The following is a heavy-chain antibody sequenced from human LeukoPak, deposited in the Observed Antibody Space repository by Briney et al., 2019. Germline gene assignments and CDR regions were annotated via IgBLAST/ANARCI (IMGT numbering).Heavy chain of an antibody. Sequence: ASVKVSCKASGYTFTSYDINWVRQATGQGLEWMGWMNPNSGNTGYAQKFQGRVTITRNTSISTAYMELSSLRSDDTAVYYCARDKVDTAMVTGFDYWGQGTLVTVSS. D-gene: IGHD5-18*01. CDR2: MNPNSGNT. J-gene: IGHJ4*02. CDR3: ARDKVDTAMVTGFDY. CDR1: GYTFTSYD. V-gene: IGHV1-8*03.